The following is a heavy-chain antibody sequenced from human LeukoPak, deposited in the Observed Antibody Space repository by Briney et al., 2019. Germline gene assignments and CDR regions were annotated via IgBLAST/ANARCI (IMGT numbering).Heavy chain of an antibody. CDR2: IRYDGSNK. CDR1: GFTFSSHG. D-gene: IGHD3-10*01. J-gene: IGHJ5*01. Sequence: GGSLRLSCAASGFTFSSHGMHWVRQAPGKGLEWVAHIRYDGSNKYYADSVKGRFTISRDDSKKMLYLQMNSLRPEDTAVYYCARGRRSGGITMIRGVKDRGWFDFWGQGTLVTVSS. CDR3: ARGRRSGGITMIRGVKDRGWFDF. V-gene: IGHV3-30*02.